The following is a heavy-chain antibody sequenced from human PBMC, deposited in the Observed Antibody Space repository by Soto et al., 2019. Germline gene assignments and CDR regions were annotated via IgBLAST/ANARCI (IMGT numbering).Heavy chain of an antibody. CDR1: GFTFRNAW. CDR2: IKSKTDGGTT. Sequence: PWGSLRLPCAPSGFTFRNAWMNWVRQAPGKGLEWVGRIKSKTDGGTTDYAAPVKGRFTISRDDSKNTLYLQMNSLKTEDTAVYYCTTPEVVPAVVNDYWGQGTLVTVPQ. V-gene: IGHV3-15*07. D-gene: IGHD2-2*01. CDR3: TTPEVVPAVVNDY. J-gene: IGHJ4*02.